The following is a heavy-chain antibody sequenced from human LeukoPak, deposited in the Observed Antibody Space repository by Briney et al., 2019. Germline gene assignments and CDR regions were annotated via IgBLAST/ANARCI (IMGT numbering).Heavy chain of an antibody. J-gene: IGHJ4*02. D-gene: IGHD2-15*01. V-gene: IGHV3-21*01. CDR2: ISSSSSYI. CDR1: GLTFSSYA. CDR3: ARDGGYCSGGSCYSGPSYYFDY. Sequence: NPGGSLRLSCAAPGLTFSSYAMSWVRQAPGKGLEWVSSISSSSSYIYYADSVKGRFTISRDNAKNSLYLQMNSLRAEDTAVYYCARDGGYCSGGSCYSGPSYYFDYWGQGTLVTVSS.